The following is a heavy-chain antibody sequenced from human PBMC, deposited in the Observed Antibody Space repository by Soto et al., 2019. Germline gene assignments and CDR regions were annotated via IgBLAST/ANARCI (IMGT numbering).Heavy chain of an antibody. CDR2: IHYTGNT. J-gene: IGHJ2*01. V-gene: IGHV4-59*01. CDR1: GDSISSYY. D-gene: IGHD2-2*01. Sequence: QVQLQASGPGLVKPSETLSLTCTVSGDSISSYYWSWIRQPPGKGLEWIGYIHYTGNTNHNPSLKSRVTISVDTSKNQFSLKLCAVAAADKAVYYCARDRTSVNWYFDLWGRGTLVSVSS. CDR3: ARDRTSVNWYFDL.